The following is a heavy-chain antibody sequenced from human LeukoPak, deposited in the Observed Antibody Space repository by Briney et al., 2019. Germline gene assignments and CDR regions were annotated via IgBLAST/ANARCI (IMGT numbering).Heavy chain of an antibody. CDR2: IDTTTGNP. Sequence: ASVKVSCTASGYPFSSHFLNWVRQAPGQGLEWMGNIDTTTGNPRYAQDFTGRFVFSLDTSVSTAYLQITSLKADDTAAYYCVRGTPTPGMDYWGQGTQVTVSS. V-gene: IGHV7-4-1*02. CDR3: VRGTPTPGMDY. J-gene: IGHJ4*02. D-gene: IGHD3-10*01. CDR1: GYPFSSHF.